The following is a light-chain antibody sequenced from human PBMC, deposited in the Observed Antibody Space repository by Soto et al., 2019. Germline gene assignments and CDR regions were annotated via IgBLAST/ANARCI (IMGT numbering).Light chain of an antibody. CDR3: QQYGSSPRET. CDR1: QSVSSSY. Sequence: EIVLTQSPGTLSLSPGERATLSCRASQSVSSSYLAWYQQKPGQAPRLLIYGASSRATGIPDRLSGSGSGTDFTLTISRLEPEDFAVYYCQQYGSSPRETFGQGTKLEIK. J-gene: IGKJ2*01. CDR2: GAS. V-gene: IGKV3-20*01.